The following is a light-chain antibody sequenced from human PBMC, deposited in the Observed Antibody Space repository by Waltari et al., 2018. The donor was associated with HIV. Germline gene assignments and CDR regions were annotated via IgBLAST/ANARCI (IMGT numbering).Light chain of an antibody. V-gene: IGKV1D-12*01. CDR1: QAISSW. CDR2: GTS. Sequence: DIQMTQSPSSVSASVADRLTITCRASQAISSWLAWYQQKPGQAPKLLIFGTSSLPSVVPSRFSGGGSGTDFTLTISSLQPEDSATYFCQQADSFPLTFGGGTKVEI. J-gene: IGKJ4*01. CDR3: QQADSFPLT.